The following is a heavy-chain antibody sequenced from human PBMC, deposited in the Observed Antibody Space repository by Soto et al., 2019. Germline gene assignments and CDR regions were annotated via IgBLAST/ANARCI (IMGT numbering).Heavy chain of an antibody. Sequence: GGSLRLSCAASGFTFSSYSMNWVRQAPGKGLEWVSSISSSSSYIYYADSVKGRFTISRDNAKNSLYLQMNSLRAEDTAVYYCAREGQVVVTAMDAFDIWGQGTMVTVSS. J-gene: IGHJ3*02. V-gene: IGHV3-21*01. CDR2: ISSSSSYI. D-gene: IGHD2-21*02. CDR3: AREGQVVVTAMDAFDI. CDR1: GFTFSSYS.